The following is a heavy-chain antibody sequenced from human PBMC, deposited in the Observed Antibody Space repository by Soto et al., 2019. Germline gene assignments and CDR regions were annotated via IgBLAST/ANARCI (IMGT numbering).Heavy chain of an antibody. Sequence: NPSETLSLTCTVSGGSISSGGYYWSWIRQHPGKGLEWIGYIYYSGSTYYNPSLKSRVTISVDTSKNQFSLKLSSVTAADTAVYYCARGVVATIPFDYWGQGTLVTVSS. CDR3: ARGVVATIPFDY. D-gene: IGHD5-12*01. CDR2: IYYSGST. V-gene: IGHV4-31*03. CDR1: GGSISSGGYY. J-gene: IGHJ4*02.